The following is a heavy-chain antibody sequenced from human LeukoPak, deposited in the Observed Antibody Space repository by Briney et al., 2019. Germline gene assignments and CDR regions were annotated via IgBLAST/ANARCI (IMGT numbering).Heavy chain of an antibody. CDR3: ARDGRQLRHWFDP. CDR1: GGSISSGGYY. D-gene: IGHD6-13*01. V-gene: IGHV4-30-2*01. Sequence: SQTLSLTCTVSGGSISSGGYYWSWIRQPPGKGLEWIGYIYHSGSTYYNPSLKSRVTISVDRSKNQFSLKLSSVTAADTAVYYCARDGRQLRHWFDPWGQGTLVTVSS. CDR2: IYHSGST. J-gene: IGHJ5*02.